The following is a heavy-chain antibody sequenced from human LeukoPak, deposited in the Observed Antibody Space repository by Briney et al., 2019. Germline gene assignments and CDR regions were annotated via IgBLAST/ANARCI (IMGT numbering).Heavy chain of an antibody. J-gene: IGHJ4*02. D-gene: IGHD6-13*01. CDR2: IAGSAATV. CDR3: ARGAAAGIHYFDY. CDR1: GFTFSDFY. Sequence: GGSLRLSCAASGFTFSDFYMSWVRQAPGKGLEWISYIAGSAATVYYTNSVKGRFTISRDNAKNSLYLQMNSLRAEDTAVYYCARGAAAGIHYFDYWGQGTLVTVSS. V-gene: IGHV3-11*04.